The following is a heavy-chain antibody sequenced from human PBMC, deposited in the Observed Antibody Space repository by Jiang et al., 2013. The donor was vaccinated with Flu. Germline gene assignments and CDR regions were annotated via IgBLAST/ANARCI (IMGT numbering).Heavy chain of an antibody. V-gene: IGHV3-23*04. CDR1: GSTFSTYG. D-gene: IGHD3-10*01. CDR2: ISDSGGST. Sequence: VQLVESGGGLVQPGGSLRLSCVASGSTFSTYGMSWVRQAPGKGLEWVSGISDSGGSTYYADSLKGRFTISRDNSKNTLFLQMNSLRAEDTALYYCATVLSSYASGTYLIPNFDSWGQGTLVTVSS. J-gene: IGHJ4*02. CDR3: ATVLSSYASGTYLIPNFDS.